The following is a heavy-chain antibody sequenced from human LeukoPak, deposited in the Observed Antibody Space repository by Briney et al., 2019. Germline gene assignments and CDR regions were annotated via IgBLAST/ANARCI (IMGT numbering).Heavy chain of an antibody. CDR2: IYHSGST. Sequence: KPSETLSLTCAVSGSSISSGYYWGWIRQPPGKGLEWIGSIYHSGSTYYNPSLKSRVTISVDTSKNQFSLKLSSVTAADTAVYYCARDGRYFDWLIVGYDIWGQGTMVTVSS. J-gene: IGHJ3*02. CDR1: GSSISSGYY. V-gene: IGHV4-38-2*02. D-gene: IGHD3-9*01. CDR3: ARDGRYFDWLIVGYDI.